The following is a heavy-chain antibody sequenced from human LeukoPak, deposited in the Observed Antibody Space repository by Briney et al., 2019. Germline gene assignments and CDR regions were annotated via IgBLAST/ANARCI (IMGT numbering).Heavy chain of an antibody. D-gene: IGHD6-19*01. CDR3: AREPNSGGWFY. Sequence: SETLSLTCTVSGYSISSGYHWGWIRPPPGKGLEWIGSIYHSGSTYYNPSLKSRVTISVDTCKNQFSLKLSSVTAADTAVYYCAREPNSGGWFYWGQGTLVTVSS. CDR2: IYHSGST. CDR1: GYSISSGYH. V-gene: IGHV4-38-2*02. J-gene: IGHJ4*02.